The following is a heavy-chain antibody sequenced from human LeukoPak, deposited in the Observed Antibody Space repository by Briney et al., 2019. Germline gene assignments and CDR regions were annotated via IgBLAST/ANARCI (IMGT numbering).Heavy chain of an antibody. D-gene: IGHD3-10*01. Sequence: PGGSLRLSCAASRFSFYAYAMSWVRQAPGKGLEWVSGISATGESTYYADSVKGRFTISRDNSKNTLFLQMNSLRAEDTALYYCAKIATRLIDSFDSERDWFDPWGQGTLVTVSS. CDR2: ISATGEST. CDR3: AKIATRLIDSFDSERDWFDP. CDR1: RFSFYAYA. J-gene: IGHJ5*02. V-gene: IGHV3-23*01.